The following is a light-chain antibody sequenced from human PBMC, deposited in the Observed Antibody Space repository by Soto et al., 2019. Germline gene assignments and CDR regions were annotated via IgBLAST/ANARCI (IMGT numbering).Light chain of an antibody. Sequence: EIVLTQSPGTLSLSPGERATLSCRASQTIKSTSLAWYQQRPGQAPSLLIYGASSRATGIPDKFSGSGSGTDFTLTISRLEPEDSAVYYCQQYGSSPRTFGQGTNGEI. CDR1: QTIKSTS. V-gene: IGKV3-20*01. J-gene: IGKJ1*01. CDR3: QQYGSSPRT. CDR2: GAS.